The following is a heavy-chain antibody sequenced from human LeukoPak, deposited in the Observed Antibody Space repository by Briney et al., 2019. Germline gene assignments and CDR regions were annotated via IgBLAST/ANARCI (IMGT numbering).Heavy chain of an antibody. V-gene: IGHV4-34*01. J-gene: IGHJ1*01. D-gene: IGHD3-3*01. Sequence: PSETLSLTCAVYGGSFSGYYWSWIRQPPGKGLEWIGEINHSGSTNYNPSLKSRVTISVATSKNQFSLKLSSVTAADTAVYYCARRPRITIFGVVTPRYFQHWGQGTLVTVSS. CDR2: INHSGST. CDR3: ARRPRITIFGVVTPRYFQH. CDR1: GGSFSGYY.